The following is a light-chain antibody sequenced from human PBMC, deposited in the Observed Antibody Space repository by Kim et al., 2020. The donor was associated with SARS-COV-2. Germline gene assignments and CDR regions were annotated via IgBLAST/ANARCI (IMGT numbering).Light chain of an antibody. Sequence: NFMLTQPLSVSESPGKTVTISCTSSSGSIASNYVQWYQQRPGSAPTTVIYEDNQRPSGVPDRFSGSIDSSSNSASLTISGLKTEDEADYYCQSYDSSNQVVFGGGTQLTVL. CDR2: EDN. CDR3: QSYDSSNQVV. J-gene: IGLJ2*01. V-gene: IGLV6-57*04. CDR1: SGSIASNY.